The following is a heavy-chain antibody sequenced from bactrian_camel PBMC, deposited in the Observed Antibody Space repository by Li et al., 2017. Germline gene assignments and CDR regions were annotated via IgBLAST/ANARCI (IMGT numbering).Heavy chain of an antibody. D-gene: IGHD1*01. V-gene: IGHV3S1*01. CDR1: GDTYRSLC. CDR2: IYMYGGSTSHADST. J-gene: IGHJ4*01. Sequence: HVQLVESGGGSVQAGGSLNLSCEVSGDTYRSLCMGWFRLAPGREREEVAFIYMYGGSTSHADSTYYADPVKGRFTISHDAAKNSIDLEMNSLKPDDTAVYYCAATGQMLSVAGCRTQGTQVTVS.